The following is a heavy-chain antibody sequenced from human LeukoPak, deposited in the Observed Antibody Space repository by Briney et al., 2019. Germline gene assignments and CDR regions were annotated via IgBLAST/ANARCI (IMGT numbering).Heavy chain of an antibody. Sequence: GGSLRLSCAASGFTFTSYAMSWVRQAPGKGLEWVSAISGSGGSTYYADSVKGRFTISRDSSKNTMYMQMNSLRAEDTAVYYCARGGSQPITMHVFDYWGQGTLVTVSS. CDR1: GFTFTSYA. CDR3: ARGGSQPITMHVFDY. V-gene: IGHV3-23*01. D-gene: IGHD3-10*01. CDR2: ISGSGGST. J-gene: IGHJ4*02.